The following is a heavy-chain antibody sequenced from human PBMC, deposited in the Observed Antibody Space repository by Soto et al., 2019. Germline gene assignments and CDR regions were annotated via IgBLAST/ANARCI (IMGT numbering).Heavy chain of an antibody. V-gene: IGHV4-39*01. D-gene: IGHD1-1*01. CDR2: IYYSGST. J-gene: IGHJ6*02. CDR3: ARQREPPYGMDV. CDR1: GGSISSSSYY. Sequence: SETLSLTCTVSGGSISSSSYYWGWIRQPPGKGLEWIGSIYYSGSTYYNPSLKSRVTISVDTSKNRFSLKLSSVTAADTAVYYCARQREPPYGMDVWGQGTTVTVSS.